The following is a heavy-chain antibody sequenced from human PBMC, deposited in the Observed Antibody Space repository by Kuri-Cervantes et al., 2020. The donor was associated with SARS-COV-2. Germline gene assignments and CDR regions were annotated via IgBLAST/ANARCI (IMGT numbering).Heavy chain of an antibody. CDR3: TREWIVVVPAAIGAFDI. Sequence: GGSLRLSCTASGFTFGDYAMGWFRQAPGKGLEWVGFIRSKAYGGTTEYAASVKGRFTISRDDSKSIAYLQMNSLKTEDTDVYYCTREWIVVVPAAIGAFDIWGQGTMVTVSS. CDR1: GFTFGDYA. V-gene: IGHV3-49*03. D-gene: IGHD2-2*01. J-gene: IGHJ3*02. CDR2: IRSKAYGGTT.